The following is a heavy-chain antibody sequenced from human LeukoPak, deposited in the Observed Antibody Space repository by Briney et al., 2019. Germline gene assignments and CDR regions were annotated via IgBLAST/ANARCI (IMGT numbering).Heavy chain of an antibody. Sequence: TGGSLRLSCAASGSTFSSYAMSWVRQAPGKGLEWVSAISGSGGSTYYADSVKGRFTISRDNSKNTLYLQMNSLRAEDTAVYYCAKDGAFGGVIVLSRFDYWGQGTLVTVSS. V-gene: IGHV3-23*01. CDR1: GSTFSSYA. J-gene: IGHJ4*02. CDR2: ISGSGGST. D-gene: IGHD3-16*02. CDR3: AKDGAFGGVIVLSRFDY.